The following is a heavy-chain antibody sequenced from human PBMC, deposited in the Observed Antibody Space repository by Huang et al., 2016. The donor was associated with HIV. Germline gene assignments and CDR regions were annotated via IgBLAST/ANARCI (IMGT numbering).Heavy chain of an antibody. D-gene: IGHD1-26*01. Sequence: QVQLVESGGGVVQPGRSLRLSCAAFGFTFNKFDMHWVCQAPGKGVEWLANISYDGSSKYHEDSVKGRFTISRDNSKNTVYLQMNSLRVEDTAVYYCAKDGRGSGTYYDYFEYWGQGTLVTVSS. J-gene: IGHJ4*02. V-gene: IGHV3-30*18. CDR3: AKDGRGSGTYYDYFEY. CDR1: GFTFNKFD. CDR2: ISYDGSSK.